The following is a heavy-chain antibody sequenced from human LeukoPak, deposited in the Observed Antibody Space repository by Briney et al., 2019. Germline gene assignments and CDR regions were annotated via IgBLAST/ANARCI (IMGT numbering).Heavy chain of an antibody. CDR1: GGSFSGYH. J-gene: IGHJ4*02. CDR2: INDRGHT. CDR3: ARDPTTVVTTPYYFDF. Sequence: SETLSLTRAVHGGSFSGYHWNWIRQSPGKGLEWIGEINDRGHTNYNPSLESRVTISVDTSKKQFSLKLNSVTAADTAVYYCARDPTTVVTTPYYFDFWGQGTLVTVSS. D-gene: IGHD4-23*01. V-gene: IGHV4-34*01.